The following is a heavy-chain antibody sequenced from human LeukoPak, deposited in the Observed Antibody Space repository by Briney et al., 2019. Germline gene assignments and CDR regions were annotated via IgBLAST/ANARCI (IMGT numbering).Heavy chain of an antibody. V-gene: IGHV3-30*04. CDR2: VSYDGRIN. D-gene: IGHD2-2*02. CDR3: ARDLSRTYTVDY. J-gene: IGHJ4*02. CDR1: GFTFSSHA. Sequence: PGRSLRLSRAASGFTFSSHAMHWVRQAPGKGLEWVAFVSYDGRINSYADFVKGRFTISRDNSKNTLYLQMNSLRAEDTAVYFCARDLSRTYTVDYWGQGTLVTVSS.